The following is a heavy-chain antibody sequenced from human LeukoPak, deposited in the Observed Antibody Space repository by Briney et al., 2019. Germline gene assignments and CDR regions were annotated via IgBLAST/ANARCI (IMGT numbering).Heavy chain of an antibody. J-gene: IGHJ5*02. CDR2: IYHSGGT. Sequence: SETLSLTCAVSGASISSSNWWSWVRQPPGRGLEWIGEIYHSGGTNYTPSLKSRVTTSIDRSKNLFSLKLSSVTAADTAVYYCALIPRGIAVPGTDLWGQGTLVTISS. CDR3: ALIPRGIAVPGTDL. CDR1: GASISSSNW. V-gene: IGHV4-4*02. D-gene: IGHD6-19*01.